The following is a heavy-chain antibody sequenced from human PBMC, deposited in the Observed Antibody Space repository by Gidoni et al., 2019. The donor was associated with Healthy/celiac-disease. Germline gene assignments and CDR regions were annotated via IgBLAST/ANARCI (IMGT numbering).Heavy chain of an antibody. CDR3: ARADYYDSSGNYFNVAFDI. J-gene: IGHJ3*02. Sequence: QVQLVQSGAEVKKPGASVKVSCKASGYTFPSSYMHWVRQAPGQGIEWMGIINPSGGSVSYEQKFQGRVTMTRDTSTSTVYMELSSLRSEDTAVYYCARADYYDSSGNYFNVAFDIWGQGTMVTVSS. CDR2: INPSGGSV. D-gene: IGHD3-22*01. V-gene: IGHV1-46*01. CDR1: GYTFPSSY.